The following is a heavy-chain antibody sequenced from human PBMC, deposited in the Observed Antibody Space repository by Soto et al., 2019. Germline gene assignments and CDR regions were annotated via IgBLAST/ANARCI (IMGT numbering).Heavy chain of an antibody. V-gene: IGHV3-48*01. J-gene: IGHJ4*02. CDR2: ISSTGNTI. CDR1: GFTFSTYS. CDR3: ARSGYFDY. D-gene: IGHD2-8*02. Sequence: EVQVVESGGGLVQPGGSLRLSCAASGFTFSTYSMNWVRQAPGKGLEWVSYISSTGNTIYYPDSVKGRFTISRDTAKKSLYLQMNSLRAEDTAVYYRARSGYFDYWGQGTLVTVSS.